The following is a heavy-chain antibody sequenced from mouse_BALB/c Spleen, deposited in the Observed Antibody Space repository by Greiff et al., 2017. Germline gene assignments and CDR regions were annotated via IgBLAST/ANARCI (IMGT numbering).Heavy chain of an antibody. CDR3: ARRDRDGFAY. Sequence: QVQLKESGAELARPGASVKLSCKASGYTFTDYYINWVKQRTGQGLEWIGEIYPGSGNTYYNEKFKGKATLTADKSSSTAYMQLSSLTSEDSAVYFCARRDRDGFAYWGQGTLVTVSA. D-gene: IGHD3-3*01. CDR2: IYPGSGNT. CDR1: GYTFTDYY. V-gene: IGHV1-77*01. J-gene: IGHJ3*01.